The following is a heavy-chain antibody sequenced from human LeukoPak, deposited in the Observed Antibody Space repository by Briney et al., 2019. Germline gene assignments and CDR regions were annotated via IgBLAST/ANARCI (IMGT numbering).Heavy chain of an antibody. CDR2: IKQDGSKI. CDR1: GFTFSSYW. D-gene: IGHD5-12*01. CDR3: ATARGYSSDWDSYYMDV. Sequence: GGSLRLSCVATGFTFSSYWMTWVRQAPGKGLEWVANIKQDGSKIYYVDSVKGRFTISRDNAKNSLYLQVNSLRAEDTAVYYCATARGYSSDWDSYYMDVRGKGTTVAISS. V-gene: IGHV3-7*01. J-gene: IGHJ6*03.